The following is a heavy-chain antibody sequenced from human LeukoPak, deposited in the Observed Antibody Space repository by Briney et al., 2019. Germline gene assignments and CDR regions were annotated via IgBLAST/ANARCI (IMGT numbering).Heavy chain of an antibody. CDR1: GGSISSGGYY. V-gene: IGHV4-31*03. CDR2: IYYSGST. D-gene: IGHD2-21*02. Sequence: PSQTLSLTCTVSGGSISSGGYYWSWIRQHPGKGLEWIGYIYYSGSTYYNPSLKSRVTISVDTSKNQFSLKLSSVTAADTAVYYCARVPIGGDSRYFDYWGQGTLVTVSS. J-gene: IGHJ4*02. CDR3: ARVPIGGDSRYFDY.